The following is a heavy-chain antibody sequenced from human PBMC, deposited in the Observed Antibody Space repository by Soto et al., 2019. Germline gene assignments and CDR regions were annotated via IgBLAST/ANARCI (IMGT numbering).Heavy chain of an antibody. Sequence: PSETLSLTCAVYGGSFSGYYRSWIRQPPGKGLEWIGEINHSGSTNYNPSLKSRVTISVDTSKNQFSLKLSSVTAADTAVYYCARERGGLIAARPYYFDYWGQGTLVTVSS. CDR2: INHSGST. J-gene: IGHJ4*02. D-gene: IGHD6-6*01. CDR3: ARERGGLIAARPYYFDY. CDR1: GGSFSGYY. V-gene: IGHV4-34*01.